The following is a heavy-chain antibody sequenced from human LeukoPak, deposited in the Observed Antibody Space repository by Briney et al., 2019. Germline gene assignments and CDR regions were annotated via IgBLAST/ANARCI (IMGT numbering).Heavy chain of an antibody. CDR2: ISGSGGST. Sequence: GGSLRLSCAASGFTFSNYGMTWVRQAPGKGLEWVSGISGSGGSTYYADSVKGRFTISRDNSKNTLYLQMNSLRAEDTAVYYCARAPTVITMVRGVLLLKYYFDYWGQGTLVTVSS. CDR3: ARAPTVITMVRGVLLLKYYFDY. D-gene: IGHD3-10*01. CDR1: GFTFSNYG. J-gene: IGHJ4*02. V-gene: IGHV3-23*01.